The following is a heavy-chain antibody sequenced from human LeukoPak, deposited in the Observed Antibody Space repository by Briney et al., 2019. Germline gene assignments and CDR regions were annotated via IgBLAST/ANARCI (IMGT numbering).Heavy chain of an antibody. CDR2: INQDGSEK. CDR1: GFTFSNYW. Sequence: GGSLRLSCAASGFTFSNYWMSWVRQAPGKGLEWVASINQDGSEKCYVDSVKGRFTISRDNAKNSLYLQMNSLRAEDTAVYYCARLEMATMSAFDIWGQGTMVTVSS. D-gene: IGHD5-24*01. J-gene: IGHJ3*02. V-gene: IGHV3-7*01. CDR3: ARLEMATMSAFDI.